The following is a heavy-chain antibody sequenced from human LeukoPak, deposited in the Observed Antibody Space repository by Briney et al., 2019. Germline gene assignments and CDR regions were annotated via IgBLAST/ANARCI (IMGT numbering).Heavy chain of an antibody. CDR3: ARLGLRYFDWLQYYFDY. V-gene: IGHV5-51*01. CDR2: IYPGDSDT. CDR1: GYSFTSYW. D-gene: IGHD3-9*01. Sequence: GESLKISCKGSGYSFTSYWIGGVRQMPGKGLEWMGIIYPGDSDTRYSPSFQGQVTISADKSISTAYLQWSSLKASDTAMYYCARLGLRYFDWLQYYFDYWGQGTLVTVSS. J-gene: IGHJ4*02.